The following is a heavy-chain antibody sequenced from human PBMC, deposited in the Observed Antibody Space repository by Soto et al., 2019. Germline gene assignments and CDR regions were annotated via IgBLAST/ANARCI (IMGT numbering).Heavy chain of an antibody. J-gene: IGHJ4*02. CDR2: IIPILGIA. Sequence: QVQLVQSGAEVKKPGSSVKVSCQASGGTFSSYTLRWVRQAPGQGLEWMGRIIPILGIANYAQKFQGRVTITADKSTSTAYMELGSLRSEDTAVYYCAVIVPVAIDPFDYWGQGTLVTVSS. D-gene: IGHD2-2*01. CDR1: GGTFSSYT. CDR3: AVIVPVAIDPFDY. V-gene: IGHV1-69*02.